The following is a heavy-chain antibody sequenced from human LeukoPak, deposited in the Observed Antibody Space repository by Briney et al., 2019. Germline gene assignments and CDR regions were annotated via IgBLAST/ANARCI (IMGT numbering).Heavy chain of an antibody. CDR3: ARLVWRDGYNYFDY. CDR1: GGSISSGSYY. J-gene: IGHJ4*02. CDR2: IYYSGST. D-gene: IGHD5-24*01. Sequence: SETLSLTCTVSGGSISSGSYYWTWIRQPAGKGLEWIGYIYYSGSTNYNPSLKSRVTISLDTSKNQFSLKLSSVTAADTAVYYCARLVWRDGYNYFDYWGQGTLVTVSS. V-gene: IGHV4-61*10.